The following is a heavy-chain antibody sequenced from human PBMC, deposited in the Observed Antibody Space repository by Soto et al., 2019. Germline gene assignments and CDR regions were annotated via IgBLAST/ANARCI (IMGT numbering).Heavy chain of an antibody. Sequence: QVQLVQSGPEVKKPGSSVKVSCKTSGGTLSSYSISWVRQAPGQGLEWVGRVITFVGKANVAQEFQGRVTITADSSTDTTYMELRRLTSDDNAVYYCSRSTGVHESGGNYMAVRGTGTTGTVSS. D-gene: IGHD2-15*01. CDR3: SRSTGVHESGGNYMAV. CDR2: VITFVGKA. J-gene: IGHJ6*03. CDR1: GGTLSSYS. V-gene: IGHV1-69*02.